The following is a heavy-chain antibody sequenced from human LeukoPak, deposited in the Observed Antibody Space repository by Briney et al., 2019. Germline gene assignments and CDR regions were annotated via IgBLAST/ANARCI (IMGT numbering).Heavy chain of an antibody. CDR2: MNFNNGGT. CDR3: AREGSSGHDWYAFDI. Sequence: ASVRVSCKASGFTFTGYYVQWVRQAPGQGLEWVGWMNFNNGGTRCAPKFQGRVTMTRDTYISTAYMELNSLRSDDTAMYYCAREGSSGHDWYAFDIWGQETMVTVSS. J-gene: IGHJ3*02. V-gene: IGHV1-2*02. D-gene: IGHD5-12*01. CDR1: GFTFTGYY.